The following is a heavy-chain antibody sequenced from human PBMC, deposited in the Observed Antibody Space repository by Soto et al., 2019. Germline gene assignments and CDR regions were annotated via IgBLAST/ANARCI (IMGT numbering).Heavy chain of an antibody. Sequence: QVQLQQWGAGLLKPSETLSLTCAVYGGCFSGYYWSWIRQPPGKGLEWIGEINHSGSTNYNPSLKSRVIISVDTSKNQFSLKLNSVTAADTTVYYCAREGIKGIWFDPWGQGTLVTVSS. V-gene: IGHV4-34*02. D-gene: IGHD6-13*01. CDR1: GGCFSGYY. J-gene: IGHJ5*02. CDR3: AREGIKGIWFDP. CDR2: INHSGST.